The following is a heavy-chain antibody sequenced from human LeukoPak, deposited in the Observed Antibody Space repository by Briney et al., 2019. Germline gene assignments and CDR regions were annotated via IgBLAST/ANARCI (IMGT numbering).Heavy chain of an antibody. D-gene: IGHD3-22*01. J-gene: IGHJ4*02. Sequence: ASQTLSLTCTVSGGSISSGDYYWSWIRQPPGKGLEWIGYIYYSGSTYYNPSLKSRVTISVDTSKNQFSLKLSSVTAADTAVYYCARAPMIVAAYDYWGQGTLVTVSS. CDR3: ARAPMIVAAYDY. V-gene: IGHV4-30-4*01. CDR1: GGSISSGDYY. CDR2: IYYSGST.